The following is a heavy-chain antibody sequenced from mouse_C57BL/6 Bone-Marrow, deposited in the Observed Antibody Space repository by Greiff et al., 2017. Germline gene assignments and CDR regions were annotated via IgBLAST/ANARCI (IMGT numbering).Heavy chain of an antibody. CDR2: INPYNGGT. CDR1: GYTFTDYY. Sequence: SGPVLVKPGASVKMSCKASGYTFTDYYMNWVKQSHGKSLEWIGVINPYNGGTSYNQKFKGKATLTVDKSSSTAYMELNSLTSEDSAVYYCASHYYGSIFDYWGQGTTLTVSS. V-gene: IGHV1-19*01. D-gene: IGHD1-1*01. CDR3: ASHYYGSIFDY. J-gene: IGHJ2*01.